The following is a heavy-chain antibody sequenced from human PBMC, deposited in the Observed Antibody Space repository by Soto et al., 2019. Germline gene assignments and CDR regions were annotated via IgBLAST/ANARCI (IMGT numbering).Heavy chain of an antibody. CDR1: GGSISSGDYY. J-gene: IGHJ5*02. D-gene: IGHD1-1*01. CDR2: IYYSGST. CDR3: ARASYGKLSPFDP. V-gene: IGHV4-30-4*01. Sequence: PSETLSLTCTVSGGSISSGDYYWSWIRQPPGKGLEWIGYIYYSGSTYYNPSLKSRVTISVDTSKNQFSLKLSSVTAADTAVYYCARASYGKLSPFDPWGQGTLVTVSS.